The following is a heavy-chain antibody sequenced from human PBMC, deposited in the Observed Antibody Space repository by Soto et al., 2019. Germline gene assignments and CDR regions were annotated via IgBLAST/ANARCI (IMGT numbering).Heavy chain of an antibody. J-gene: IGHJ4*02. CDR2: ISYDGSNK. D-gene: IGHD3-22*01. Sequence: QVQLVESGGGVVQPGRSLRLSCAASGFTFSSYGMHWVRQAPGKGLEWVAVISYDGSNKYYADSVKGRFTISRDNSKNTLYLQMNSLRAEDTAVYYCAKDITMIVVVITTPDYWGQGTLVTVSS. CDR1: GFTFSSYG. CDR3: AKDITMIVVVITTPDY. V-gene: IGHV3-30*18.